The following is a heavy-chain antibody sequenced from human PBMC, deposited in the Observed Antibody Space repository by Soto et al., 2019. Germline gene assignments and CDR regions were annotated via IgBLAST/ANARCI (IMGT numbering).Heavy chain of an antibody. D-gene: IGHD7-27*01. Sequence: QVQLQQWGAGLLKPSETLSLTCAVYGGSFSGYYWNWIRQPPGKGLEWIGEINHSGSTSYNPSLKSRVTISVDTSKNRFSLKLSSVSAADTAVYYCARGWGRIFDYWGQGTLVTVSS. CDR1: GGSFSGYY. J-gene: IGHJ4*02. CDR2: INHSGST. CDR3: ARGWGRIFDY. V-gene: IGHV4-34*01.